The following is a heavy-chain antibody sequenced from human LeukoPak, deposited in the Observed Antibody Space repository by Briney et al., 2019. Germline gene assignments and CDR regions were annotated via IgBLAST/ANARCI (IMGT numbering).Heavy chain of an antibody. CDR2: ISSSGSTI. D-gene: IGHD2-21*02. CDR1: GFTFSSYE. Sequence: GGSLRLSCAASGFTFSSYEMNWVRQAPGKGREWGSYISSSGSTIYYADSVKGRFTIPRDNAKNSLYLQMNSLRAEDTAVYYCAREDSDIVVVTVHGERYFDYWGQGTLVTVSS. CDR3: AREDSDIVVVTVHGERYFDY. V-gene: IGHV3-48*03. J-gene: IGHJ4*02.